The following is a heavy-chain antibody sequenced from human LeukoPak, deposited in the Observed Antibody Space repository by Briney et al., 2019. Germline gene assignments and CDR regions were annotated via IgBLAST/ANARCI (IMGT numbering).Heavy chain of an antibody. CDR2: IRIKTHGGTT. J-gene: IGHJ4*02. D-gene: IGHD3-3*01. CDR1: GFTFGDYA. Sequence: GGSLRLSCTASGFTFGDYAMSWVRQAPGKGLEWVGFIRIKTHGGTTEFAAPVKGRFSISRDDSKRIAYLQMNSLETEDTAVYYCTRDGIPETNWSGYYIDYWGQGTLVTVSS. CDR3: TRDGIPETNWSGYYIDY. V-gene: IGHV3-49*04.